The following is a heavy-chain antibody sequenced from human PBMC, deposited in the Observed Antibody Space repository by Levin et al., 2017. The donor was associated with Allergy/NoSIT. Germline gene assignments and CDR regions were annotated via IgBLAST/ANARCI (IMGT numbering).Heavy chain of an antibody. Sequence: GGSLRLSCAASGFTLSNHAMSWVRQAPGKGLEWVSVISGSGGKDIFSTFYADSVQGRFTISRDNSKNTLYLQMNSLRADDTAVYYCARDSLHEEVSVNFWFFDLWGRGTLVTVSS. V-gene: IGHV3-23*01. CDR2: ISGSGGKDIFST. J-gene: IGHJ2*01. CDR1: GFTLSNHA. CDR3: ARDSLHEEVSVNFWFFDL. D-gene: IGHD2-15*01.